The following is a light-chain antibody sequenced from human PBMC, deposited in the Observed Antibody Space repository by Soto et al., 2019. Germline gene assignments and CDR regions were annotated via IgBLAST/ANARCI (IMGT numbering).Light chain of an antibody. V-gene: IGKV1-5*03. CDR2: KAS. J-gene: IGKJ1*01. CDR1: QSISSW. CDR3: QQYNSYSWT. Sequence: DIQMTQSPSTLSASVGDRVTITCRASQSISSWLAWYQQKPGKAPKLLIYKASSLESGVPSRFSGSGSGTEFTLTISSLQPDDFAGYYCQQYNSYSWTFGQGTKVEIK.